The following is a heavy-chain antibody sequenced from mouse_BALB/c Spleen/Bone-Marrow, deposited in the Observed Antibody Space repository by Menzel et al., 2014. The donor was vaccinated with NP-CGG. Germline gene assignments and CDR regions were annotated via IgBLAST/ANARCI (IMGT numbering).Heavy chain of an antibody. CDR2: IHPNSGNT. J-gene: IGHJ2*01. CDR3: ARSGFDY. D-gene: IGHD4-1*01. V-gene: IGHV1S130*01. CDR1: GYTLTSSW. Sequence: VKLMESGSVLVRPGASVKLSCKASGYTLTSSWMHWAKQRPGQGLEWIGEIHPNSGNTNYNEKFKGKATLTVDTSSSTAYVDLSSLTSEDSAVYYCARSGFDYWGQGTTLTVSS.